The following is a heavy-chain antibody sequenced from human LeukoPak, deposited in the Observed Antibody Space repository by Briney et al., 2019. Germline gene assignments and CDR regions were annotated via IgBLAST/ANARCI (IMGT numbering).Heavy chain of an antibody. CDR2: ISYVGSKK. CDR3: AKEGFSGYDSNYYYGLDV. D-gene: IGHD5-12*01. V-gene: IGHV3-30*18. J-gene: IGHJ6*02. CDR1: GFTFNTYG. Sequence: GGSLRLSCAASGFTFNTYGIHWVRQAPGKGLEWVALISYVGSKKDYADSVKGRFTISRDNSKNTLYLQMTSLRPEDTAVYYCAKEGFSGYDSNYYYGLDVWGQGTTVTVSS.